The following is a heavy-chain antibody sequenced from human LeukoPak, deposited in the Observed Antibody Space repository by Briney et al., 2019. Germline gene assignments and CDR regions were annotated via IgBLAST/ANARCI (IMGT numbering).Heavy chain of an antibody. CDR1: GFPFSDFS. J-gene: IGHJ4*02. CDR2: TNSGGTST. CDR3: AKQSYARSLGE. V-gene: IGHV3-23*01. Sequence: GGSLRLSCATSGFPFSDFSMSWVRQAPGKGLEWISTTNSGGTSTYYAESVKGRFSISRDNSKNTLYLQMSSLRVEDTAVYYCAKQSYARSLGEGGPGTLVSVSS. D-gene: IGHD2-8*01.